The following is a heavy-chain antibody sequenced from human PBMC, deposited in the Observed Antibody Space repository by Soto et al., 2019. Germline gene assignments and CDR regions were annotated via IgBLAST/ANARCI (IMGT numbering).Heavy chain of an antibody. CDR3: ARDLFPGYYDSDAFDI. V-gene: IGHV1-3*01. Sequence: QVQLVQSGAEVKKPGASVKVSCKASGYTFTSYAMHWVRQAPGQRLEWMGWINAGNGNTKYSQKFQGRVTITRDTSASTAYMELSSLRSEDTAVYYCARDLFPGYYDSDAFDIWGQGTMVTVSS. CDR2: INAGNGNT. D-gene: IGHD3-22*01. J-gene: IGHJ3*02. CDR1: GYTFTSYA.